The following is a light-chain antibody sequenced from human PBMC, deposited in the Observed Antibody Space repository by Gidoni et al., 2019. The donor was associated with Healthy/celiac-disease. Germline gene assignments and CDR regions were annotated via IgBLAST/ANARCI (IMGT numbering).Light chain of an antibody. Sequence: SYVLTQPHSVSVAPGKPARITCGGNNIGSKSVHWYQPQQGQAPVLVIYYDSDRPSGIPERFSGSNSGNTATLTISRVEAGDEADYYCQVWDSSSDHPVFGGGTKLTVL. V-gene: IGLV3-21*04. CDR2: YDS. CDR1: NIGSKS. J-gene: IGLJ3*02. CDR3: QVWDSSSDHPV.